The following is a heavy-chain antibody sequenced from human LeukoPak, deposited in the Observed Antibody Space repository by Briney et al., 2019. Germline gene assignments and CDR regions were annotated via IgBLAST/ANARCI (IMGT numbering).Heavy chain of an antibody. D-gene: IGHD6-19*01. Sequence: PGGSLRLSCAASGFTFTNAWMSWVRQAPGKGLEWVSYISSSGSTIYYADSVKGRFTISRDNAKNSLYLQMNSLRAEDTAVYYCARAPIAVAGLDYWGQGTLVTVSS. J-gene: IGHJ4*02. CDR3: ARAPIAVAGLDY. V-gene: IGHV3-11*04. CDR2: ISSSGSTI. CDR1: GFTFTNAW.